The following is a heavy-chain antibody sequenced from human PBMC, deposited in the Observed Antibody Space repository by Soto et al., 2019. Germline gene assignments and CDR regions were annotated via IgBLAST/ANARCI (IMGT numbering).Heavy chain of an antibody. D-gene: IGHD6-6*01. CDR1: GYRFAGYG. V-gene: IGHV5-51*01. Sequence: GETQKRSSRGYGYRFAGYGSGWVSKMTGKGLEWMGIIYPGDSDTRYSPSFQGQVTISADKSISTAYLQWSSLKASDTAMYYCARSSSPSSYYYYGMDVWGQGTTVTVSS. CDR3: ARSSSPSSYYYYGMDV. CDR2: IYPGDSDT. J-gene: IGHJ6*02.